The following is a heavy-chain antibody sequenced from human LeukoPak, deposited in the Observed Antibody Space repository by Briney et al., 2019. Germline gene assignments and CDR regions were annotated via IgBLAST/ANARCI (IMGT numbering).Heavy chain of an antibody. J-gene: IGHJ4*02. D-gene: IGHD6-13*01. V-gene: IGHV4-39*01. Sequence: SETLSLTCTVSGGAITSSSWYWGWIRQPPGKGLEWIGSIYYSGTTYYNPSLKSRVTISVDTSENQFSLKLSSATAADTAVYYCARRARTGYSSSWYYFDYWGQGTLVTVSS. CDR3: ARRARTGYSSSWYYFDY. CDR2: IYYSGTT. CDR1: GGAITSSSWY.